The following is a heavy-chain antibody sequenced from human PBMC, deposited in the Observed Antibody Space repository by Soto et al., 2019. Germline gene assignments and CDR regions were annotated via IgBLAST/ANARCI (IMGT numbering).Heavy chain of an antibody. Sequence: GGSLRLSCAASGFTFSDTWMSWVRQAPGKGLEWVGRIKSKIDGGTTDYPAPVKGRLTISRDDSKNTLYLQMNSLKTEDTALYYCTTGSNWGQGTLVTVSS. V-gene: IGHV3-15*01. CDR3: TTGSN. J-gene: IGHJ4*02. D-gene: IGHD2-15*01. CDR2: IKSKIDGGTT. CDR1: GFTFSDTW.